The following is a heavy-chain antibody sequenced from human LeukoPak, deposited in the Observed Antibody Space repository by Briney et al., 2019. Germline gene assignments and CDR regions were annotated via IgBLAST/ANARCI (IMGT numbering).Heavy chain of an antibody. V-gene: IGHV4-38-2*01. CDR2: IYHSGST. CDR3: SRHVSSSSSLIDY. CDR1: GDSISSGYY. D-gene: IGHD6-6*01. Sequence: SETLSLTCAVSGDSISSGYYWGWIRQPPGKGLEWIGSIYHSGSTYYNPSLKSRVTISVDTSKNQFSLKLSSVTAADTAVYYCSRHVSSSSSLIDYWSQGTLVTVSS. J-gene: IGHJ4*02.